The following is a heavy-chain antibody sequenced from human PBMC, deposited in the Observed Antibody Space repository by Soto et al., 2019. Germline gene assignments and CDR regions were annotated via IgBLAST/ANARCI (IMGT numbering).Heavy chain of an antibody. CDR3: AKDDYYYDSSGYYGY. Sequence: HPGGSLRLSCAASGFTFSSYGMHWVRQAPGKGLEWVAVISYDGSNKYYADSVKGRFTISRDNSKNTLYLQMNSLRAEDTAVYYCAKDDYYYDSSGYYGYWGQGTLVTVSS. CDR2: ISYDGSNK. CDR1: GFTFSSYG. V-gene: IGHV3-30*18. J-gene: IGHJ4*02. D-gene: IGHD3-22*01.